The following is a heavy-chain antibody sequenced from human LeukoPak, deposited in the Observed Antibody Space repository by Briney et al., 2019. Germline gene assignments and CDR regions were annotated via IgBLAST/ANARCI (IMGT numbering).Heavy chain of an antibody. J-gene: IGHJ3*02. CDR1: GGSFSGYY. D-gene: IGHD3-10*01. V-gene: IGHV4-34*01. Sequence: SETLSLACAVSGGSFSGYYWSWVRRPPGKGLEWIGEINHSGSTNYNPSLKSRVTISVDTSKNQFSLKLSSVTAADTAVYYCARGPFPYGAFDIWGQGTMVTVSS. CDR2: INHSGST. CDR3: ARGPFPYGAFDI.